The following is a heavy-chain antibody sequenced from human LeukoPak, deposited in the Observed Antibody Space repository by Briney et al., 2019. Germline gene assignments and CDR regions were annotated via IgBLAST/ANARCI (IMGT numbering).Heavy chain of an antibody. CDR1: GFTVSTKY. Sequence: GGSLTLSCAASGFTVSTKYMSWVRQAPGKGLEWVSVIFSGGSTEYADSVKGRFTISRDNSKSTLYLQMNSLRAEDTAVYYCATRTHSGNYIGYFDYWGQGTLVTVSS. CDR3: ATRTHSGNYIGYFDY. CDR2: IFSGGST. V-gene: IGHV3-66*01. J-gene: IGHJ4*02. D-gene: IGHD1-26*01.